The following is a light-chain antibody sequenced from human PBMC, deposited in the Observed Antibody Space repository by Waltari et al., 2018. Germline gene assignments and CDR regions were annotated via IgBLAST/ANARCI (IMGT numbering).Light chain of an antibody. CDR1: ESGDNY. Sequence: SYELTQTPSVSVSPGQTASIHCSGDESGDNYCCWYQQKPGQSPVLVIYQDSKRPSGIPERFSASNSGNTATLTISGTQAMDEADYYCQAWDSSTGVFGTGTKVTVL. J-gene: IGLJ1*01. V-gene: IGLV3-1*01. CDR2: QDS. CDR3: QAWDSSTGV.